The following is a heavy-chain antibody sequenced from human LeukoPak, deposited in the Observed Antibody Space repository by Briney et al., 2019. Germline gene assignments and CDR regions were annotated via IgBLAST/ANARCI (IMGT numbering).Heavy chain of an antibody. CDR3: ARAPEFSSGWLLDY. Sequence: SETLSLTCTVSGGSMRGFYWTWIRQPAEKGLEWIGRIYISWSANYNPSLKSRVTMSGDTSKNQFSLKLNSVTAADTAMYYCARAPEFSSGWLLDYWGQGTLVTVSS. J-gene: IGHJ4*02. CDR2: IYISWSA. V-gene: IGHV4-4*07. CDR1: GGSMRGFY. D-gene: IGHD6-19*01.